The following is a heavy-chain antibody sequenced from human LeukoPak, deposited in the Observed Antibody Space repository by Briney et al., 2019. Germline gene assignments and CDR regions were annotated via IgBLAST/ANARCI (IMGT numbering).Heavy chain of an antibody. V-gene: IGHV3-21*01. CDR2: ISSSSSYI. D-gene: IGHD1-14*01. CDR3: ARVSYCPTGASGCFDY. CDR1: GFTFSSYS. Sequence: PGGSLRLSCAASGFTFSSYSMNWVRQAPGKGLEWVSSISSSSSYIYYADSVKGRFTISRDNAKNSLYLQMNSLRAEDTAVYYCARVSYCPTGASGCFDYWGQGTLVTVSS. J-gene: IGHJ4*02.